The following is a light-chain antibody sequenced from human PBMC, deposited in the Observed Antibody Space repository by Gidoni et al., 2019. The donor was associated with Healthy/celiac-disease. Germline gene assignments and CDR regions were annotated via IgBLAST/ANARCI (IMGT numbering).Light chain of an antibody. CDR2: EGS. CDR3: CSYAGSSTVV. J-gene: IGLJ2*01. V-gene: IGLV2-23*01. Sequence: QSALTQPASESGSPGQSITISCTGTSSDVGSYNLVSWYQQHPGKAPKLMIYEGSKRPSGVSKRVSGSKSGNTASLTISGLQAEDEADYYCCSYAGSSTVVFGGGTKLTVL. CDR1: SSDVGSYNL.